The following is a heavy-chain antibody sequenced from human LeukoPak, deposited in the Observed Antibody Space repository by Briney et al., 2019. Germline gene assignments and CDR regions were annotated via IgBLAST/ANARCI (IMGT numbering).Heavy chain of an antibody. Sequence: SETLSLTCAVYGGSFSGYYWSWLRQPPGKGLEWIGEINHSGSTNYTPSPTPRLTISVHTSNHQFSLKLSSVTAADTAVYYCASSDYYGSGSYDPCRQGTLVTVSS. CDR3: ASSDYYGSGSYDP. V-gene: IGHV4-34*01. CDR1: GGSFSGYY. J-gene: IGHJ5*02. CDR2: INHSGST. D-gene: IGHD3-10*01.